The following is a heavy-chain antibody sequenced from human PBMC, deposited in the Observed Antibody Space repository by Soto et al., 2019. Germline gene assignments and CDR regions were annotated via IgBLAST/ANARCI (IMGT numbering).Heavy chain of an antibody. CDR3: AKNYYDSSGYYPGYYGMDV. Sequence: GGSLRLSCAASGFTFSSYGMHWVRQAPGKGLEWVAVISYDGSNKYYADSVKGRFTISRDNSKNTLYLQMNSLRAEDTAVYYCAKNYYDSSGYYPGYYGMDVWGQGTTVTVSS. CDR2: ISYDGSNK. D-gene: IGHD3-22*01. J-gene: IGHJ6*02. V-gene: IGHV3-30*18. CDR1: GFTFSSYG.